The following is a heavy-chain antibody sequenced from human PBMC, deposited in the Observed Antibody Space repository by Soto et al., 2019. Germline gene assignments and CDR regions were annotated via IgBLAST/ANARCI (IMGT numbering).Heavy chain of an antibody. CDR3: ARSHYTYGLLIDY. CDR2: VYWTGST. D-gene: IGHD2-8*01. CDR1: GDSITTNGYY. Sequence: SETLSLTCSVSGDSITTNGYYWVWIRHPPGKGLQRIGNVYWTGSTFSHPSLTSRVFISVDTSKNEFSLRLTSVTAADTAVYYCARSHYTYGLLIDYWGPGTLVTVSS. V-gene: IGHV4-39*01. J-gene: IGHJ4*02.